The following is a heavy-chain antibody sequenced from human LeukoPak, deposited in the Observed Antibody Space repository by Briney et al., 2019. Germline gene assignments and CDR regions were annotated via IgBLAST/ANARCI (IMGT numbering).Heavy chain of an antibody. CDR2: IYYSGST. D-gene: IGHD3-22*01. V-gene: IGHV4-39*07. Sequence: PSETLSLTCTVSGGSISSSSYYWGWIRQPPGKGLEWIGSIYYSGSTYYNPSLKSRVTISVDTSKNQFSLKLSSVTAADTAVYYCAREGLVDSSGYPDAFDIWGQGTMVTVSS. J-gene: IGHJ3*02. CDR3: AREGLVDSSGYPDAFDI. CDR1: GGSISSSSYY.